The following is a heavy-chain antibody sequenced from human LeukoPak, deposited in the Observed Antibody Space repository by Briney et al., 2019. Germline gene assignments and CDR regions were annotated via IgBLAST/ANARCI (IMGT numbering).Heavy chain of an antibody. CDR3: ARDVVVVPAAIHYGMDV. V-gene: IGHV4-34*01. J-gene: IGHJ6*02. Sequence: SETLSLTCAVYGGSFSDYFWGWIRQPPGKGLEWIGEINHSGRTYYNPSLKSRVTISVDTSKNQFSLNLSSVTAADTAVYYCARDVVVVPAAIHYGMDVWGQGTTVAVSS. D-gene: IGHD2-2*01. CDR1: GGSFSDYF. CDR2: INHSGRT.